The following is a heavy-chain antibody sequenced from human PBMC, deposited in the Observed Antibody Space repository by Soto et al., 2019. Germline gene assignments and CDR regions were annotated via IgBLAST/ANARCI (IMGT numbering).Heavy chain of an antibody. CDR3: TSENGFNGLDS. V-gene: IGHV3-64*07. J-gene: IGHJ3*02. D-gene: IGHD2-2*03. CDR1: GFSFSSHS. Sequence: QLVESGGGLVQPGGSLRVSCAASGFSFSSHSMHWVRPAPGKRLEYISAISANGVGTYYADSVKGRFTISRDNSKNTLYLQMGTLRAEDMAVYHCTSENGFNGLDSWGQGTMVTFSS. CDR2: ISANGVGT.